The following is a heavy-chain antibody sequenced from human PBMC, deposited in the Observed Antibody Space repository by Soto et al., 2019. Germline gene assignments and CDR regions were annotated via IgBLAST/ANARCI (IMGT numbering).Heavy chain of an antibody. J-gene: IGHJ5*02. V-gene: IGHV3-9*01. CDR2: ISWNSGSI. Sequence: GGSLRLSCAASGFTFDDYAMHWVRQAPGKGLEWVSGISWNSGSIGYADSVKGRFTISRDNAKNSLYLQMNSLRAEDTALYYCAKDFYSRDYGDYEGGNGDWFDPWGQGTLVTVSS. CDR1: GFTFDDYA. D-gene: IGHD4-17*01. CDR3: AKDFYSRDYGDYEGGNGDWFDP.